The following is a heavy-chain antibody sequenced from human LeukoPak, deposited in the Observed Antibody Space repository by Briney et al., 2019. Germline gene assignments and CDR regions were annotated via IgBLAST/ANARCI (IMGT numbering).Heavy chain of an antibody. V-gene: IGHV4-39*07. CDR3: ARTSSWYSSAFDI. D-gene: IGHD6-13*01. CDR1: GGSISSSYYY. CDR2: IYYSGST. J-gene: IGHJ3*02. Sequence: SETLSLTCTVSGGSISSSYYYWGWIRQPPGKGLEWIGSIYYSGSTYYNPSLKSRATISVDTSKNQFSLKLSSVAAADTAVYYCARTSSWYSSAFDIWGQGTMVTVSS.